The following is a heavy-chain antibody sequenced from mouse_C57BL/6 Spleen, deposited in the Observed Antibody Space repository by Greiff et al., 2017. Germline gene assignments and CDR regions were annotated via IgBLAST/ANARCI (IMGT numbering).Heavy chain of an antibody. CDR1: GYTFASYW. CDR2: IHPNSGST. V-gene: IGHV1-64*01. J-gene: IGHJ2*01. Sequence: QVQLQQPGAELVKPGASVKLSCKASGYTFASYWMHWVKQRPGQGLEWIGMIHPNSGSTNYNEKFKSKATLTVDKSSSTAYMQLSSLTSEDSAVYYCARSRAYYYGPYFDYWGQGTTLTVSS. D-gene: IGHD1-1*01. CDR3: ARSRAYYYGPYFDY.